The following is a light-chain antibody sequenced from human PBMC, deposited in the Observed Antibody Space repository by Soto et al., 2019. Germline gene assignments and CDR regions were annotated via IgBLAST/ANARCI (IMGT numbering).Light chain of an antibody. CDR2: GSV. Sequence: EIVMTQSPATLSVSPGERDTLSCRASQSVSSNVACYQQKPGQAPRLLINGSVTRATGIPDRFSGSGSGTAFTLTISSLQSEDIAVYYCQQYYNWPPLTFGGGTKVEIK. CDR3: QQYYNWPPLT. V-gene: IGKV3D-15*01. CDR1: QSVSSN. J-gene: IGKJ4*01.